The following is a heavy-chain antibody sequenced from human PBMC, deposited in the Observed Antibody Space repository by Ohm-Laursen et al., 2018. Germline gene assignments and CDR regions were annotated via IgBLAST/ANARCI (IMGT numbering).Heavy chain of an antibody. V-gene: IGHV3-30*18. CDR1: GFTFSSYG. CDR2: IGNDGTVS. CDR3: AKEVFAKRGPWYFYD. J-gene: IGHJ4*02. Sequence: RSLRLSCSASGFTFSSYGMHWLRQTPGKGLEWVAVIGNDGTVSYYAESVKGRFTTSRDNSRNTLYLHMNSLSADDTAVYYCAKEVFAKRGPWYFYDWGQGTLVTVSS.